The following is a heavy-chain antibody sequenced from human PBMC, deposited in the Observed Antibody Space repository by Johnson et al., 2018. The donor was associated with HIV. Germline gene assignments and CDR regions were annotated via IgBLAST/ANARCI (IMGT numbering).Heavy chain of an antibody. CDR1: RFTVSSNY. J-gene: IGHJ3*02. CDR3: ARGRGALDI. D-gene: IGHD3-16*01. V-gene: IGHV3-66*01. CDR2: IYSGGNT. Sequence: VQLVESGGGLVQPGGSLRLSCAASRFTVSSNYMTWVRQAPGKGLEWVSVIYSGGNTYYADSVKGRLTISRDNAKNSLYLQMNSLRAEDTALYYCARGRGALDIWGQGTVVTVSS.